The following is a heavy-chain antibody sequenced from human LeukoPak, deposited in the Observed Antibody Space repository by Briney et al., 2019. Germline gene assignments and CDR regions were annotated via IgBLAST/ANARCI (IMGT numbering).Heavy chain of an antibody. CDR3: VGGDGYNGFDY. J-gene: IGHJ4*02. CDR2: ISNDGNTL. D-gene: IGHD5-24*01. V-gene: IGHV3-48*04. CDR1: GFSFSSNG. Sequence: PGGSLRLSCAASGFSFSSNGMSWVRQAPGKGLEWVSFISNDGNTLYYADSVRGRFTISSDNAKNSLYLQMSSLRAEDTAVYYCVGGDGYNGFDYWGQGTLVTVSS.